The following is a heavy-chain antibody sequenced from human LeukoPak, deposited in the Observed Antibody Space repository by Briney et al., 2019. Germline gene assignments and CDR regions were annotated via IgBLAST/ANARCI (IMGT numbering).Heavy chain of an antibody. CDR1: GYSFTDKY. CDR3: ARAGGRSWFDP. J-gene: IGHJ5*02. CDR2: INPKSGGT. Sequence: ASVKVSCKASGYSFTDKYMHWVRQAPGQGPEWMGRINPKSGGTNYAQKFQGRVTMTTDTSMSTAYMEPSRLTSDDTAVYYCARAGGRSWFDPWGQGTLVTVSS. V-gene: IGHV1-2*02.